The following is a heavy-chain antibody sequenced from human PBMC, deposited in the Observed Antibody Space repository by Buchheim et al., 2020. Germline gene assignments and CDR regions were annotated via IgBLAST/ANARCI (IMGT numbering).Heavy chain of an antibody. Sequence: QLHLQESGSGLVKPSQTLSLTCAVSGASISSGDSSWSWIRQHPGKGLEWIGYIYYSGSTYYNPSLKSRVTISVDTSKNQFSLKLSSVTAADTAVYYCARSRTTVLMVYADSYYFDYWGQGTL. CDR3: ARSRTTVLMVYADSYYFDY. CDR1: GASISSGDSS. D-gene: IGHD2-8*01. J-gene: IGHJ4*02. V-gene: IGHV4-31*11. CDR2: IYYSGST.